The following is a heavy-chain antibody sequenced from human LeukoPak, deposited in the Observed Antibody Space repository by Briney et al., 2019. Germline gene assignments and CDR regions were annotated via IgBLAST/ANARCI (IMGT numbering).Heavy chain of an antibody. J-gene: IGHJ4*02. Sequence: GESLKISCKGSGYRFTNYWIAWVRQIPGKRLELMGSIYPGDSDTRYSPSFQGQVTISADKSITTAYLQWNSLKASDTAKYYCTRQGVYYSDSSAYYYWGQGTLVTVSS. D-gene: IGHD3-22*01. CDR2: IYPGDSDT. CDR1: GYRFTNYW. V-gene: IGHV5-51*01. CDR3: TRQGVYYSDSSAYYY.